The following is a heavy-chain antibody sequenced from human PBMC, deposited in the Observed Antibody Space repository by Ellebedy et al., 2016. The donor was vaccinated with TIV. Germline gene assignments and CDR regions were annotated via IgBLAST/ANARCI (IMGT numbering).Heavy chain of an antibody. CDR2: IYYSGST. Sequence: MPGGSLRFSCTVPGGSTSSYYWSWIRQPPGKGLEWIGYIYYSGSTNYNPSLKSRVTISVNTSKNQFSLKLSSVTAADTAVYYCASVAIPGWFDPWGQGTLVTVSS. V-gene: IGHV4-59*08. CDR3: ASVAIPGWFDP. J-gene: IGHJ5*02. CDR1: GGSTSSYY.